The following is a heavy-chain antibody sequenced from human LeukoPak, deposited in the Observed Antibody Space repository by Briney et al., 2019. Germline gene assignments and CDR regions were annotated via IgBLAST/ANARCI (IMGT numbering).Heavy chain of an antibody. CDR1: GYPFTKYN. J-gene: IGHJ3*02. V-gene: IGHV1-3*03. D-gene: IGHD3-22*01. Sequence: ASVKVSCKPSGYPFTKYNLHWVRQAPGQRLEWMGWINGASGYPTYSRDFQDRVTITRDTSEQIFFMELSRLRPDDMAVYFCARDRHTDRSGFSFDMWGQGTMVTVSS. CDR3: ARDRHTDRSGFSFDM. CDR2: INGASGYP.